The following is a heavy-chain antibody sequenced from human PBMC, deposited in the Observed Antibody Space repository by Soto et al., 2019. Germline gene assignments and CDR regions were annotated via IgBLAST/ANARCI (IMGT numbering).Heavy chain of an antibody. CDR2: IYYSGST. V-gene: IGHV4-30-4*01. CDR1: GGSISSGDYY. Sequence: QVQLQESGPGLMKPSQTLSLTCTVSGGSISSGDYYWSWIRQPPGKGLEWIGYIYYSGSTYYNPSLKSRVTISVDTSKNQFSLKLSSVTAADTAVYYCAREAVAVTLRAYYFDYWGQGTLVTVSS. D-gene: IGHD6-19*01. J-gene: IGHJ4*02. CDR3: AREAVAVTLRAYYFDY.